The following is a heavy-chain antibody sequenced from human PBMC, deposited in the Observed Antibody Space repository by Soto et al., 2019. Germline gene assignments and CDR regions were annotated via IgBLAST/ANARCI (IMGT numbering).Heavy chain of an antibody. Sequence: SETLSLTCTVSGGSISSGGYYWSWIRQHPGKGLEWIGYIYYSGSTYYNPSLKSRVTISVDTSKNQFSLKLSSVTAADTAVYYCARDGVLNWFDPWGQGTLVTVLL. V-gene: IGHV4-31*03. D-gene: IGHD3-10*01. J-gene: IGHJ5*02. CDR3: ARDGVLNWFDP. CDR1: GGSISSGGYY. CDR2: IYYSGST.